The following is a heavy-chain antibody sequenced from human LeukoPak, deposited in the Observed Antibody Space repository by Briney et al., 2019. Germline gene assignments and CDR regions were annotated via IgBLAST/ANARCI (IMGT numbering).Heavy chain of an antibody. J-gene: IGHJ4*02. V-gene: IGHV3-21*01. CDR2: ISSSSSYI. CDR1: GFTFSSYS. Sequence: GGSLRLSCAASGFTFSSYSMNWVRQAPGKGLEWVSSISSSSSYIYYADSVKGRFTISRDNAKNSLHLQMNSLRAEGTAVYYCARDSGYSYGKPLDYWGQGTLVTVSS. CDR3: ARDSGYSYGKPLDY. D-gene: IGHD5-18*01.